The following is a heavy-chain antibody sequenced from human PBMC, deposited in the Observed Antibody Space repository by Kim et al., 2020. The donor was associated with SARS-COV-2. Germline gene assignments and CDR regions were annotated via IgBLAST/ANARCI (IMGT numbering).Heavy chain of an antibody. D-gene: IGHD5-12*01. V-gene: IGHV1-69*01. CDR3: ARTWRGYKGGMDV. Sequence: AQKFQGRVTITADEATSTAYMELSSLRSEDTAVYYCARTWRGYKGGMDVWGQGTTVTVSS. J-gene: IGHJ6*02.